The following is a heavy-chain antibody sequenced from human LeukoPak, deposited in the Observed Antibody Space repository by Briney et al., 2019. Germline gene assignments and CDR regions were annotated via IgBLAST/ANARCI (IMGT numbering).Heavy chain of an antibody. V-gene: IGHV3-30*03. J-gene: IGHJ4*01. CDR3: AGPSSSGVGY. D-gene: IGHD6-6*01. CDR2: ISYDGSIK. Sequence: GGSLRLSCAASGFTFSSYGMHWVRQAPGKGLEWVAVISYDGSIKYYADSVKGRFTISRDNSKNILYVQMNRLRVEDTAVYYCAGPSSSGVGYWGHGTLVTVSS. CDR1: GFTFSSYG.